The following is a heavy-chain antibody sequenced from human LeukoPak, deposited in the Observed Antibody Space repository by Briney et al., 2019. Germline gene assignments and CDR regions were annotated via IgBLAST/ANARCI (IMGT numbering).Heavy chain of an antibody. CDR2: IRQDGSDK. D-gene: IGHD4-17*01. CDR1: GFTFSSSW. V-gene: IGHV3-7*04. J-gene: IGHJ4*02. Sequence: GGSLRLSCAASGFTFSSSWMNWFRQAPGKGLEWLANIRQDGSDKYYVDSVKGRFAISRDNAKNSLYLQMNSLRAEDTAVYYCARGYGDSIHFDYWGQGTLVTVSS. CDR3: ARGYGDSIHFDY.